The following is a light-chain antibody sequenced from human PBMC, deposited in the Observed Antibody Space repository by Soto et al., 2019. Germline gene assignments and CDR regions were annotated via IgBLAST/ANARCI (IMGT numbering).Light chain of an antibody. CDR1: QSINSE. CDR3: QQGHNCPLT. J-gene: IGKJ2*01. V-gene: IGKV3-15*01. Sequence: EIVMTQSPATLSLSPGERAALSCRASQSINSELAWYQQKPGQPPRLLIYGASTRATGVPARFTGSESGSEFTLTISGLQSEDFAGYYCQQGHNCPLTFGHGTRLEI. CDR2: GAS.